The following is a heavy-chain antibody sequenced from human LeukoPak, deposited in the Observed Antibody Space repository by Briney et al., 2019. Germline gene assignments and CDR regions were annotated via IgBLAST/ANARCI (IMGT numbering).Heavy chain of an antibody. J-gene: IGHJ4*02. CDR3: TRVGYIDEGIDY. Sequence: GGSLRLSCAASGLTFSNAWMSWVRQAPGKGLEWVGHFKSKSDGGTTDYAAPVKGRFTISRDDSKNTLYLQMNSLRAEDTAIYYCTRVGYIDEGIDYWGQGTLVTVSS. CDR2: FKSKSDGGTT. V-gene: IGHV3-15*01. CDR1: GLTFSNAW. D-gene: IGHD5-24*01.